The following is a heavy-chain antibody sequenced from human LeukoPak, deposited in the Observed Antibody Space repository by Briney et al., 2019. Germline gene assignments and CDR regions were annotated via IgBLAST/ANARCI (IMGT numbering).Heavy chain of an antibody. CDR2: FDPEDGET. Sequence: ASVKVSCKVSGYTLTELSMHWVRQAPGKGLQWMGGFDPEDGETLYAQQFQGRVTMTEDTSTDTAYMELSSLRSEDTAVYYCAKPARTDAFDIWGQGTMVTVSS. D-gene: IGHD1-14*01. CDR3: AKPARTDAFDI. V-gene: IGHV1-24*01. CDR1: GYTLTELS. J-gene: IGHJ3*02.